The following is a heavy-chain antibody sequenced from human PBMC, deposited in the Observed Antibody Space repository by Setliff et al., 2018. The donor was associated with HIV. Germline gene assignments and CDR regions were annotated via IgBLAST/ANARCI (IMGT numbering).Heavy chain of an antibody. D-gene: IGHD4-17*01. Sequence: PSETLSLTCTVSGGSISSYYWSWIRQPPGKGLEWIGYIYYSGSTNYNPSLKSRVTISVDTSKNQFSLKLSSVTAADTAVYYCARGTDYGNYVYYMDVWGKGTTVTVSS. V-gene: IGHV4-59*01. CDR2: IYYSGST. CDR1: GGSISSYY. J-gene: IGHJ6*03. CDR3: ARGTDYGNYVYYMDV.